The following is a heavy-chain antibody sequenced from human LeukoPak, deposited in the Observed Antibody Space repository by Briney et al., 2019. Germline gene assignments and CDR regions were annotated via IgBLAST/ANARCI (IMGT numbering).Heavy chain of an antibody. CDR1: GFTFSSFG. D-gene: IGHD5/OR15-5a*01. Sequence: PGGSLRLSCAASGFTFSSFGMSWVRQVPGKGLEWVSGISNSADRTYYADHVRGRFTISRDNSKNTVVLQMNSLTVEDSPVYYCAKGTSTMANRPADNWGQGTLVTVSS. CDR3: AKGTSTMANRPADN. V-gene: IGHV3-23*01. CDR2: ISNSADRT. J-gene: IGHJ4*02.